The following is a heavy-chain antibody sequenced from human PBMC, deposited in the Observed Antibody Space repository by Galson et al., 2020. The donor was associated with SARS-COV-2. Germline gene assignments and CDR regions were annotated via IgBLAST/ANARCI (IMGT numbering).Heavy chain of an antibody. J-gene: IGHJ6*03. CDR2: IYPGDSDT. V-gene: IGHV5-51*01. CDR3: ARLSSGWYYYYYYYYMDV. Sequence: GESLKISCKGSGYSFTSYWIGWVRQMPGKGLEWMGIIYPGDSDTRYSPSFQGQVTISADKSISTAYLQWSSLKASDTAMYYCARLSSGWYYYYYYYYMDVWGKGTTVTVSS. CDR1: GYSFTSYW. D-gene: IGHD6-19*01.